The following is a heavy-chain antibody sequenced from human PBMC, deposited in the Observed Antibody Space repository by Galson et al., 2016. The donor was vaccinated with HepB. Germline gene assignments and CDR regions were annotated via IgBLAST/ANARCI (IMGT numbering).Heavy chain of an antibody. CDR3: ARHGLNTPTGLGFGY. D-gene: IGHD5-18*01. CDR2: TFYTGTT. CDR1: GGSITRSGFY. V-gene: IGHV4-39*01. J-gene: IGHJ4*02. Sequence: SETLSLTCTVSGGSITRSGFYWGWIRQPPGKGLEWVGSTFYTGTTSYYPSLKSRVTISVDTSKNQFSLRLSSVTAADTAVYYCARHGLNTPTGLGFGYWGQGTLVTVSS.